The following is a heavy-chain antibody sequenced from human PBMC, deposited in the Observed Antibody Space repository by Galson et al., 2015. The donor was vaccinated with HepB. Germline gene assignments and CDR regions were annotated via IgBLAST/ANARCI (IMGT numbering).Heavy chain of an antibody. Sequence: SLRLSCAASGFTFIKYGMHWVRQAPGKGLEWVAIISYDGSQTFYAGSVKGRFTISRDNSKNIVYLKMNSLIAEDTAVYYCAKDPVYNFWRGSGHNTEVWGRGTTVIVSS. V-gene: IGHV3-30*18. D-gene: IGHD3-3*01. CDR2: ISYDGSQT. J-gene: IGHJ6*03. CDR3: AKDPVYNFWRGSGHNTEV. CDR1: GFTFIKYG.